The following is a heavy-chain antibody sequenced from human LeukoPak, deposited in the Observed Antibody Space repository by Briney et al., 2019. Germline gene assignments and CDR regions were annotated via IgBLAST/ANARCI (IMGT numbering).Heavy chain of an antibody. J-gene: IGHJ3*02. Sequence: GASVTVSFKASGYTFTIYYIHWVRQAPGQGLEWMGIINPSGGSTKYAQKFQGRVTMTRDTSTSTVYMELSSLRSEDTAVYYCARDEAMGDAFDIWGQGTMVTVSS. CDR2: INPSGGST. CDR3: ARDEAMGDAFDI. D-gene: IGHD1-26*01. V-gene: IGHV1-46*01. CDR1: GYTFTIYY.